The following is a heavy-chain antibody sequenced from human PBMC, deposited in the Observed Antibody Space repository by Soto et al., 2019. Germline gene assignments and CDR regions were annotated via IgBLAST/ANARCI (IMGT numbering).Heavy chain of an antibody. J-gene: IGHJ4*02. D-gene: IGHD3-3*01. CDR1: QFTFQTYA. V-gene: IGHV3-23*01. CDR2: ITASGST. CDR3: ATELRYFEWFTRPDY. Sequence: SHRHSCAAVQFTFQTYAMTWVRQTPGKGLEWLSAITASGSTYYTDSVMGRFTISRDNSRNMLFLDMNSLRAEDTAVYYCATELRYFEWFTRPDYWGQGTLVTVSS.